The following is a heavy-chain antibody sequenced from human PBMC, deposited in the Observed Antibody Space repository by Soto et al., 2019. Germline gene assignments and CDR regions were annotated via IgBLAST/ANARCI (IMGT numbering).Heavy chain of an antibody. J-gene: IGHJ6*02. CDR1: GFTFSSYA. CDR3: ARDLGSGSYLYYYYGMDV. CDR2: ISYDGSNK. Sequence: GGSLRLSCAASGFTFSSYAMHWVRQAPGKGLEWVAVISYDGSNKYYADSVKGRFTISRDNSKNTLYLQMNSLRAEDTAVYYCARDLGSGSYLYYYYGMDVWGQGTTVTVSS. V-gene: IGHV3-30-3*01. D-gene: IGHD1-26*01.